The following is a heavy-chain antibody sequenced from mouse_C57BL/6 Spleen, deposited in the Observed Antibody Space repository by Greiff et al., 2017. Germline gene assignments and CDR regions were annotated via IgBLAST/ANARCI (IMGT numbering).Heavy chain of an antibody. V-gene: IGHV5-16*01. J-gene: IGHJ4*01. D-gene: IGHD4-1*01. CDR2: INYDGSST. CDR3: ASSNWGYAMDY. Sequence: EVQLVESEGGLVQPGSSMKLSCTASGFTFSDYYMAWVRQVPEKGLEWVANINYDGSSTYYLDSLKSRFIISRDNAKNILYLQMSSLKSEDTATYYCASSNWGYAMDYWGQGTSVTVSS. CDR1: GFTFSDYY.